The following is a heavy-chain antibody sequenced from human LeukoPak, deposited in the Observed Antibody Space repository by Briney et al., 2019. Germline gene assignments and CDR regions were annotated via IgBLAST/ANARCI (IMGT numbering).Heavy chain of an antibody. CDR1: RFTFSGYS. CDR2: ISETSSHT. J-gene: IGHJ6*02. V-gene: IGHV3-21*06. D-gene: IGHD5-24*01. CDR3: ARDRAPKARVGGMDV. Sequence: GGSLRLSCAASRFTFSGYSMNWVRHAPGKGLEWVSYISETSSHTYYGDSVKGRFTISRDNAKNSLYLQMNSLRVEDTGIYYCARDRAPKARVGGMDVWGQGTTVIVSS.